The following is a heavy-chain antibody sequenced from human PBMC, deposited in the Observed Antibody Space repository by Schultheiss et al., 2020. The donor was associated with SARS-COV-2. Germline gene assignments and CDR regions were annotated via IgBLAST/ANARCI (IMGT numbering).Heavy chain of an antibody. CDR2: ISYDGRNK. D-gene: IGHD3-10*01. CDR1: GFTFSSYA. V-gene: IGHV3-30*03. J-gene: IGHJ6*02. CDR3: YLRGVISDFYGMDV. Sequence: GGSLRLSCAASGFTFSSYAMSWVRQAPGKGLEWVAVISYDGRNKFYGDSAKGRFTISRDNSKNTLYLQMNSLRAEDTAVYYCYLRGVISDFYGMDVWGQGTTVTVSS.